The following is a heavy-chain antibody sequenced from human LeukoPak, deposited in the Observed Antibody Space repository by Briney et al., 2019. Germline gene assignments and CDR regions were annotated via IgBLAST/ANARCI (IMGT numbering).Heavy chain of an antibody. D-gene: IGHD6-13*01. CDR3: SKGGSSWSRWDY. CDR1: GFTFSSYG. CDR2: ISYDGSNK. V-gene: IGHV3-30*12. J-gene: IGHJ4*02. Sequence: GGSLRLSCAASGFTFSSYGMHWVRQAPGKGLEWVAVISYDGSNKYYADSVKGRFTISRDSSKNTLYLQMNSPRAEDTAVYFCSKGGSSWSRWDYWGQGTLVTVSS.